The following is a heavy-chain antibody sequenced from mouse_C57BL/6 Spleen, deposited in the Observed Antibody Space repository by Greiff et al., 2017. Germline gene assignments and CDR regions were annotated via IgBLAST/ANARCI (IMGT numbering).Heavy chain of an antibody. CDR2: ISDGGSYT. V-gene: IGHV5-4*01. Sequence: EVQVVESGGGLVKPGGSLKLSCAASGFTFSSYAMSWVRQTPEKRLEWVATISDGGSYTYYPDNVKGRFTISRDNTKNNLYLQMSHLKSEDTAMYYCARDGGTTVAWYFEVWGTGTTVTVSS. CDR3: ARDGGTTVAWYFEV. J-gene: IGHJ1*03. D-gene: IGHD1-1*01. CDR1: GFTFSSYA.